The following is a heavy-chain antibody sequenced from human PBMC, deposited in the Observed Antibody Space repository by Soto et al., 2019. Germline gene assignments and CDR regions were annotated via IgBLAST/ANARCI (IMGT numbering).Heavy chain of an antibody. V-gene: IGHV1-18*01. Sequence: ASVKVSCKASGYTFTSYGICWVRQAPGQGLEWMGWISAYNGNTNYAQKLQGRVTTTTDTSTSTAYMELRSLRSDDTAVYYCARAFSRYTYYYDSSGYCDYWGQGTLVTVSS. CDR3: ARAFSRYTYYYDSSGYCDY. D-gene: IGHD3-22*01. CDR2: ISAYNGNT. CDR1: GYTFTSYG. J-gene: IGHJ4*02.